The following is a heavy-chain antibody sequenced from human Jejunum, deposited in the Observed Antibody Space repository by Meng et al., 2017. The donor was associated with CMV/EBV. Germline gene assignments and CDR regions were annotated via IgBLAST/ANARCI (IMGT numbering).Heavy chain of an antibody. Sequence: SGYTFLGYYIHWVRQAPGQGLEWMGWINPNGGGTNYAQKFQGRVTMTRDRSIGTAYMELSRLTSDDTAAYYCARSGWFGELLIDNWGQGTLVTVSS. D-gene: IGHD3-10*01. CDR1: GYTFLGYY. J-gene: IGHJ4*02. V-gene: IGHV1-2*02. CDR2: INPNGGGT. CDR3: ARSGWFGELLIDN.